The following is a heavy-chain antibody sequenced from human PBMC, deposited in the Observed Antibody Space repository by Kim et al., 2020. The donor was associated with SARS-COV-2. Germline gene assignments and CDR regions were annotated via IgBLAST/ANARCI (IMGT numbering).Heavy chain of an antibody. CDR2: T. V-gene: IGHV1-18*01. CDR3: ARDRDYRFDL. D-gene: IGHD3-16*02. Sequence: TKYAQKVQDRVTLTKDTSTSTAYMELRSLISDDTAVYFCARDRDYRFDLWGQGTLVTVSS. J-gene: IGHJ4*02.